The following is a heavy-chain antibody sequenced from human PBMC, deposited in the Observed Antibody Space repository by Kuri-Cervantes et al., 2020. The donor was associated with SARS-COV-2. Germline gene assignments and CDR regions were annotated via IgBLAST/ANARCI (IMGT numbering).Heavy chain of an antibody. Sequence: GGSLRLSCVVSGFDFGNYGMNWVRQAPGKGLEWISYITSRSSTIYYADSVKGRFTISRDNAKNSLYLQMNSLRAEDTAVYYCASGLTRDYWGQGTLVTGSS. CDR2: ITSRSSTI. CDR3: ASGLTRDY. D-gene: IGHD3/OR15-3a*01. CDR1: GFDFGNYG. J-gene: IGHJ4*02. V-gene: IGHV3-48*01.